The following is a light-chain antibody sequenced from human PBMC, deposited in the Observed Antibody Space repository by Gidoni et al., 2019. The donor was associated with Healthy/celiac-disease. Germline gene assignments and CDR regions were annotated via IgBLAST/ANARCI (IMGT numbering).Light chain of an antibody. J-gene: IGKJ3*01. CDR3: QHRRT. Sequence: EIVMTQSPATLSVSPGERATLSCRASQSVNSNLAWYQQKPGQAPRLLIYGASTRATGIPARFSGSGSGTEFTLTISSLQSEDFAVYYCQHRRTFXPXTKVDIK. CDR2: GAS. V-gene: IGKV3-15*01. CDR1: QSVNSN.